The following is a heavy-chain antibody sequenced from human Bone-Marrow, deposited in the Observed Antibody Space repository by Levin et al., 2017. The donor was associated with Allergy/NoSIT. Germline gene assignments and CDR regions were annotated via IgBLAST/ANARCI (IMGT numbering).Heavy chain of an antibody. D-gene: IGHD3/OR15-3a*01. CDR1: GFMFSSSA. J-gene: IGHJ3*02. CDR3: AKVRRGLDAFDI. V-gene: IGHV3-23*01. CDR2: ISGSDYTT. Sequence: GESLKISCAASGFMFSSSAMSWVRQAPGKGLEWVSSISGSDYTTYYTDSVKGRLTISRDTSKNTIYLQMDSLRAEDTAIYYCAKVRRGLDAFDIWGQGTMVTVSS.